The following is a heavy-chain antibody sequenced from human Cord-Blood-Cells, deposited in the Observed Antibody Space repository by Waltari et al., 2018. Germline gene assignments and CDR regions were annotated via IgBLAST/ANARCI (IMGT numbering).Heavy chain of an antibody. Sequence: EVQLVESGGGLVKPGGSLRLSCAAPAYTCRSHSIHWVRQAPGKGLEWVSSISSISSYIYYADSVKGRFTISRDNAKNSLYLQMNSLRAEDTAVYYCARDPRKWELDYWGQGTLVTVSS. J-gene: IGHJ4*02. V-gene: IGHV3-21*01. D-gene: IGHD1-26*01. CDR2: ISSISSYI. CDR1: AYTCRSHS. CDR3: ARDPRKWELDY.